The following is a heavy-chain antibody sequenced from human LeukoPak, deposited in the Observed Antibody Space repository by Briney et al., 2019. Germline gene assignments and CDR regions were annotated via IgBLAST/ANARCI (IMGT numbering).Heavy chain of an antibody. CDR3: ARGGYTYDYDY. J-gene: IGHJ4*02. CDR1: GGSISGYY. V-gene: IGHV4-59*01. Sequence: SETLSLTCTVSGGSISGYYWSWIRQPPGKGLEWIGYIYYSGSTNYNPSLETRVTISVDTSKNQFSLKLSSVTAADTAVYYCARGGYTYDYDYWGQGTLVTVSS. CDR2: IYYSGST. D-gene: IGHD5-18*01.